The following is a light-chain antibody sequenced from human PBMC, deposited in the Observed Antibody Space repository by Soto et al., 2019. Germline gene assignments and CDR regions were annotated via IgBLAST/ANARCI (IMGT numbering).Light chain of an antibody. CDR3: QQYNSYSQM. V-gene: IGKV1-5*01. CDR1: QSARSL. CDR2: DAS. Sequence: DIQMTQSPSTLSASVGDRVTITCRASQSARSLVAWYQQRPGKAPKLLIYDASSLGSGVPSRFSGSGSGTEITLTISSLQPDDFATYYCQQYNSYSQMFGQGTKVDIK. J-gene: IGKJ1*01.